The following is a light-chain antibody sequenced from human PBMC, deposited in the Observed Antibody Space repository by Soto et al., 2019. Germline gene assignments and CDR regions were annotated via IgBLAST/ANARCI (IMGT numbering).Light chain of an antibody. Sequence: QSALTQPPSVSGSPGQSITISCTGTSSDVGGYNYVSWYQHYPGKAPKLMIYDVSNRPSGVSNRFSGSKSGNTASLTISGLQAEDEADYYCSSYAISSTLVFGGGTQLTVL. CDR3: SSYAISSTLV. CDR1: SSDVGGYNY. J-gene: IGLJ7*01. V-gene: IGLV2-14*03. CDR2: DVS.